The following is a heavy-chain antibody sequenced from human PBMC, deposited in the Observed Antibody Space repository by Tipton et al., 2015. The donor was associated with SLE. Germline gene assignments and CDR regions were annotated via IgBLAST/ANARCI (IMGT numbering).Heavy chain of an antibody. CDR3: ARERLYSSSWFSD. Sequence: LRLSCTVSGGSISSYYWSWIRQPPGKGLEWIGYIYYSGSTNYNPSLKSRVTISVDTSKNQFSLKLSSVTAADTAVYYCARERLYSSSWFSDWGQGTLVTVSS. V-gene: IGHV4-59*12. CDR2: IYYSGST. CDR1: GGSISSYY. J-gene: IGHJ4*02. D-gene: IGHD6-13*01.